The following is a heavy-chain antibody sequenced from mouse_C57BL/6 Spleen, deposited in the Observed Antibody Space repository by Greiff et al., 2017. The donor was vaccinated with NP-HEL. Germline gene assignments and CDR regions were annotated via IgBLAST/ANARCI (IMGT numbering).Heavy chain of an antibody. CDR3: ARSLPHYYGSLDD. Sequence: VQLQQPGAELVKPGASVKMSCKASGYTFTSYWITWVKQRPGQGLEWIGDIYPGSGSTNYNEKFKSKATLTVDPSSSPAYMPLSSLTSEDSAVYYCARSLPHYYGSLDDWGQGTTPTVSS. CDR2: IYPGSGST. V-gene: IGHV1-55*01. J-gene: IGHJ2*01. CDR1: GYTFTSYW. D-gene: IGHD1-2*01.